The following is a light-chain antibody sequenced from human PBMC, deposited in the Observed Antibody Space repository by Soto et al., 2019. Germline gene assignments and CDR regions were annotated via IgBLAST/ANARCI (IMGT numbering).Light chain of an antibody. Sequence: QLVLTQSSSASASLGSSVNLTCTLSSGHSSYIIAWHQQQPGKAPRYLMKLEGSGTNNKGSGVPDRFSGSSSGADRYLTISNLQSEDEADYYCETWDSNTRVFGGGTNVTVL. V-gene: IGLV4-60*03. CDR1: SGHSSYI. CDR2: LEGSGTN. J-gene: IGLJ3*02. CDR3: ETWDSNTRV.